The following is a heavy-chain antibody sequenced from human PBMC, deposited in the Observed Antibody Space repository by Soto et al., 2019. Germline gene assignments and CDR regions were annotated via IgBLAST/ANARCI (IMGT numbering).Heavy chain of an antibody. CDR1: GFTFITST. J-gene: IGHJ4*02. D-gene: IGHD3-3*01. Sequence: ASVKVSCKVSGFTFITSTVQWVRQARGQPLEWIGWIVVGSGNTIYAQKFQERVTFTRDESTSTAYMELSSLRSEDTGVYYCAAGEYHDTSGYSSDYWGQGTLVTVS. V-gene: IGHV1-58*01. CDR3: AAGEYHDTSGYSSDY. CDR2: IVVGSGNT.